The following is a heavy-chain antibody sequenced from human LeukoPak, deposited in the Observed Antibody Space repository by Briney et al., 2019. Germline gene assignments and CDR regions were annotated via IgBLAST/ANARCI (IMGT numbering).Heavy chain of an antibody. V-gene: IGHV1-8*01. Sequence: VASVKVSCKASGYTFTSYDINWVRQATGQGLEWMGWMNPNSGNTGYAQKFQGRVTMTSNTSISTAYMELSSLRSEDTAVYYCAGAVAGTYYYYYGMDVWGQGTTITVSS. CDR1: GYTFTSYD. CDR2: MNPNSGNT. CDR3: AGAVAGTYYYYYGMDV. J-gene: IGHJ6*02. D-gene: IGHD6-19*01.